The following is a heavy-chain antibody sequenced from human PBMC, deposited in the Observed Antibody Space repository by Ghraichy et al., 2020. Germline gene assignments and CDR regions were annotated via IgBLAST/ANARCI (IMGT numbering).Heavy chain of an antibody. CDR3: ARVGMYYDFLFDP. D-gene: IGHD3-3*01. CDR2: ISSSSSYI. V-gene: IGHV3-21*01. CDR1: GFTFSSYS. Sequence: GGSLRLSCAASGFTFSSYSMNWVRQAPGKGLEWVSSISSSSSYIYYADSVKGRFTISRDNAKNSLYLQMNSLRAEDTAVYYCARVGMYYDFLFDPWGQGTLVTVSS. J-gene: IGHJ5*02.